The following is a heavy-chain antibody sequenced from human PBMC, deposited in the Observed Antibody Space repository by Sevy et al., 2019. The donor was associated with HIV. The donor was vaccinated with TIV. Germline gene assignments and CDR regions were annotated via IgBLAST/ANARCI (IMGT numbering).Heavy chain of an antibody. V-gene: IGHV3-11*04. CDR1: GFTFSDYY. J-gene: IGHJ4*02. CDR2: ISSRGSTI. CDR3: ARGEYYDSSGYYPYFDY. D-gene: IGHD3-22*01. Sequence: GGSLRLSCAASGFTFSDYYMSWIRQAPGKGLEWVSYISSRGSTIYYEHSVKGRFTISRDNAKNSLYLQMNSLRAEDTAVYYCARGEYYDSSGYYPYFDYWGQGTLVTVSS.